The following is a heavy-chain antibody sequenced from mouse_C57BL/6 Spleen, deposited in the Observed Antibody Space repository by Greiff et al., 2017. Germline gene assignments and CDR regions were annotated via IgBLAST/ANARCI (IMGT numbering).Heavy chain of an antibody. CDR3: ARPGYYGSSLDD. CDR1: GFTFSDYG. CDR2: ISSGSSTI. V-gene: IGHV5-17*01. Sequence: EVKLMESGGGLVKPGGSLKLSCAASGFTFSDYGMHWVRQAPEKGLEWVAYISSGSSTIYYADTVKGRVTISRDNAKNTLFLQMTSLRSEDTAMXYCARPGYYGSSLDDWGKGTTLTVSS. D-gene: IGHD1-1*01. J-gene: IGHJ2*01.